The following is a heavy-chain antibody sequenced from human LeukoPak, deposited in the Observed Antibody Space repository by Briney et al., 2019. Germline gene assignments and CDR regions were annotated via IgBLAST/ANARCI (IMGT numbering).Heavy chain of an antibody. Sequence: GGSLRLSCAASGFTFSGSDIHWVRQASGKGLEWVGRIGSNAKNHATAYAASVKGRSIISRDDSENTAYLHMNSLKTEDTAVYYCTTYRSGHYWGQGTLVTVSS. CDR1: GFTFSGSD. J-gene: IGHJ4*02. V-gene: IGHV3-73*01. CDR3: TTYRSGHY. CDR2: IGSNAKNHAT. D-gene: IGHD6-19*01.